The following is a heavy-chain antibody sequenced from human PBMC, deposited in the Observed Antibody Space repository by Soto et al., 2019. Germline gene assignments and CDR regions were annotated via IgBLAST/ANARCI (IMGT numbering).Heavy chain of an antibody. CDR2: IYTSGST. Sequence: SETLSLTCTVSGGSISSYYWSWIRQPAGKGLEWIGRIYTSGSTNYNPSLKSRVTMSVDTSRNQFSLKLSSVTAADTAVYYCARGPYDSSGYPFGFDYWGQGTLVTVSS. D-gene: IGHD3-22*01. CDR3: ARGPYDSSGYPFGFDY. J-gene: IGHJ4*02. V-gene: IGHV4-4*07. CDR1: GGSISSYY.